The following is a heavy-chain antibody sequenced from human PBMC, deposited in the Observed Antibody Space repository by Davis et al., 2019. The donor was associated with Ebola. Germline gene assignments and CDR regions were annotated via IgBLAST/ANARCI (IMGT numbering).Heavy chain of an antibody. CDR2: IYDQST. CDR3: ATTQWLREFDN. V-gene: IGHV3-53*05. D-gene: IGHD6-19*01. CDR1: GFTVSSNH. Sequence: GESLKISCTASGFTVSSNHMSWVRQAPGKGLEWVSVIYDQSTAYADAVRGRFIISRDKSNNTLYLEMSSLRVDDKAVYYCATTQWLREFDNWGQGTLVTVSS. J-gene: IGHJ4*02.